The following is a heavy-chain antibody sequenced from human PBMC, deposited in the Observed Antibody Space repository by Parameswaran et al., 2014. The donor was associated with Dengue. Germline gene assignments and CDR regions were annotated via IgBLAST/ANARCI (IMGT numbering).Heavy chain of an antibody. J-gene: IGHJ4*02. D-gene: IGHD3-10*01. Sequence: PGKGLEWIGYIYYSGSTYYNPSLKSRVTISVDTSKNQFSLKLSSVTAADTAVYYCARVARGYYGSGSSFDYWGQGTLVTVSS. CDR2: IYYSGST. CDR3: ARVARGYYGSGSSFDY. V-gene: IGHV4-30-4*01.